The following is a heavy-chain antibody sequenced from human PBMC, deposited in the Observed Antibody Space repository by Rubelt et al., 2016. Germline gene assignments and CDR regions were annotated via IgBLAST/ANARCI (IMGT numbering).Heavy chain of an antibody. J-gene: IGHJ4*02. CDR3: AKGIPFFGVVTGFDY. D-gene: IGHD3-3*01. Sequence: GGGLVQPGGSLRLSCAASGFTFSSYAMSWVRQAPGKGLEWVSGISGSGGSTYYPDSVKGRFTISRDNSKNTVYLQMNSLRAEDTAVYYCAKGIPFFGVVTGFDYWGQGTLVTVSS. CDR1: GFTFSSYA. CDR2: ISGSGGST. V-gene: IGHV3-23*01.